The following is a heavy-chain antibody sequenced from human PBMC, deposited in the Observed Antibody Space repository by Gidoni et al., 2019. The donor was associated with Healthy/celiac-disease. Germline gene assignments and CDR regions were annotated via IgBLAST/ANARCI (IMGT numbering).Heavy chain of an antibody. CDR1: GGSFSGYY. J-gene: IGHJ5*02. D-gene: IGHD3-10*01. CDR3: ARGQGATGIRFDP. CDR2: INHSGST. Sequence: QVQLQQWGAGLLKPSETLSLTCAVYGGSFSGYYWSWIRQPPGKGLEWIGEINHSGSTNYNPSLKSRVTISVDTSKNQFSLKLSSVTAADTAVYYCARGQGATGIRFDPWGQGTLVTVSS. V-gene: IGHV4-34*01.